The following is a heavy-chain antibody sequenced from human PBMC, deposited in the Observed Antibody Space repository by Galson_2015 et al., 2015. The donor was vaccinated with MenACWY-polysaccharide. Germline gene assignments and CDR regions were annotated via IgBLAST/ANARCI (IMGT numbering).Heavy chain of an antibody. V-gene: IGHV3-7*01. CDR3: ARGHLGLGL. D-gene: IGHD7-27*01. J-gene: IGHJ6*02. CDR2: IKKDGSEK. CDR1: GLTFSNWG. Sequence: SLRLSCAASGLTFSNWGMTWVRQAPGKGLEWVASIKKDGSEKYYVDSVKGRFTISRDNAKDSLYLQMSILRAEDTAVYSCARGHLGLGLWGQGTSVTVSS.